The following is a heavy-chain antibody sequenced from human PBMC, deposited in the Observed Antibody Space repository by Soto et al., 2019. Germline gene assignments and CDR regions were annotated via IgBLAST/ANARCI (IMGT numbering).Heavy chain of an antibody. CDR3: ARDYYYDFWSGYYREYYFDD. Sequence: LGGSLRLSCAASGFTFSSYSMNWVRQAPGKGLEWVSYISSSSSTIYYADSVKGRFAISRDNAKNSLYLQMNSLRAEDTAVYYCARDYYYDFWSGYYREYYFDDWGQGTLVIVSS. CDR2: ISSSSSTI. J-gene: IGHJ4*02. V-gene: IGHV3-48*01. CDR1: GFTFSSYS. D-gene: IGHD3-3*01.